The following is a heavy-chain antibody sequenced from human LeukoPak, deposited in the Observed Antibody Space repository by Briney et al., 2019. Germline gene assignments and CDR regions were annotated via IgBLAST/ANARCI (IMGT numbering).Heavy chain of an antibody. CDR2: INSDGSST. J-gene: IGHJ3*02. Sequence: PGGSLRLSCVASAFMFSSYWMNWVRQAPGKGLVWVSRINSDGSSTSYADSVKGRFTISRDNAKNSLYLEMNSLRAEDTAVYYCTRDEIWGQGTMVTVSS. V-gene: IGHV3-74*01. CDR1: AFMFSSYW. CDR3: TRDEI.